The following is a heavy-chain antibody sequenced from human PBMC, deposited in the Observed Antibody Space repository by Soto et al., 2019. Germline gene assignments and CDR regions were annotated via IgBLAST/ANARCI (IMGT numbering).Heavy chain of an antibody. CDR3: ARDKITGLFDY. V-gene: IGHV4-34*01. Sequence: QVQLQQWGAGLLKPSETLSLTCAVYGGSSSGYYWTWIRQPPGTGLEWIGEINHSGSTNYNPSLKSRVTISVDTSQNQFSLKRTSVTAADTAVYYCARDKITGLFDYWGQGTLVTVSS. D-gene: IGHD2-8*02. J-gene: IGHJ4*02. CDR1: GGSSSGYY. CDR2: INHSGST.